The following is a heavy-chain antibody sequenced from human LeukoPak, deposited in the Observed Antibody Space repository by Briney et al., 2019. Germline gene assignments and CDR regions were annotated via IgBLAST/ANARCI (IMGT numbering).Heavy chain of an antibody. D-gene: IGHD3-22*01. V-gene: IGHV4-34*01. CDR2: INHSGST. CDR1: GGSFSGYY. Sequence: SETLSLTCAVYGGSFSGYYWSWIRQPPGKGLEWIGEINHSGSTNYNPSLKSRVTISVDTSKNQFSLKLSSVTAADTAVYYCARCRHYYDSSGYYYRGYNWFDPWGQGTLVTVSS. CDR3: ARCRHYYDSSGYYYRGYNWFDP. J-gene: IGHJ5*02.